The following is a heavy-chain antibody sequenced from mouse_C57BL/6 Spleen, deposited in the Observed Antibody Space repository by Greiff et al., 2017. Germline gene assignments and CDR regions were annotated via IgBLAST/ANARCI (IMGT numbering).Heavy chain of an antibody. CDR1: GFTFSDYG. CDR3: AMGPLTAIVATEYYAMDY. V-gene: IGHV5-17*01. D-gene: IGHD1-1*01. CDR2: ISSGSSTT. Sequence: EVHLVESGGGLVKPGGSLKLSCAASGFTFSDYGMNWVRQAPEKGLEWVAYISSGSSTTYSADTVKGRFTISGDNAKNTLFLQMNSLRSEDTAMYYCAMGPLTAIVATEYYAMDYWGQGTSVTVSS. J-gene: IGHJ4*01.